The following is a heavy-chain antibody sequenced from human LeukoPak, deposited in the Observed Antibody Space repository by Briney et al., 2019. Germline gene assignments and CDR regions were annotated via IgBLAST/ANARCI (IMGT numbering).Heavy chain of an antibody. J-gene: IGHJ4*02. V-gene: IGHV3-30*02. CDR1: GFIFSSHG. Sequence: GGSLRLSCVASGFIFSSHGMHWVRQAPGKGLEWVAFIRYDGSDKFYADSVRGRFTISRDNSKNTLYLQMNSLRVEDTAVYYCAKDIELTPFDYWGQGTLVTVSS. CDR3: AKDIELTPFDY. D-gene: IGHD1-26*01. CDR2: IRYDGSDK.